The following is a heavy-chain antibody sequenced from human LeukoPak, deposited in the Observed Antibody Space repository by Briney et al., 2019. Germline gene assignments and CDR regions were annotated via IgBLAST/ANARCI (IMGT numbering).Heavy chain of an antibody. D-gene: IGHD3-22*01. CDR2: INPSGGST. V-gene: IGHV1-46*01. Sequence: ASVKVSCKASGYTFTSYYMHWVRQAPGQGLEWMGIINPSGGSTSYAQKFQGRVTMTRDTSTSTVYMELSSLRSEDTAVYYCAIEPYYYDSSGYHMGRNWFDPWGQGTLVTVSS. CDR3: AIEPYYYDSSGYHMGRNWFDP. J-gene: IGHJ5*02. CDR1: GYTFTSYY.